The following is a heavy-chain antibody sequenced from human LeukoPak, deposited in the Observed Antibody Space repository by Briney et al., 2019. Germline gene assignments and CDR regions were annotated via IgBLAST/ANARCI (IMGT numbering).Heavy chain of an antibody. CDR3: AKDAVGPAYSSSWYEFDS. CDR2: IYSGGNT. J-gene: IGHJ4*02. Sequence: GGSLRLSCAASGFTFSTYEMNWVRQAPGKGLEWVSVIYSGGNTHYADSVKGRFTISRDNSKNTLYLQMNSLRAEDTAVYYCAKDAVGPAYSSSWYEFDSWGQGTLVTVSS. CDR1: GFTFSTYE. V-gene: IGHV3-23*03. D-gene: IGHD6-13*01.